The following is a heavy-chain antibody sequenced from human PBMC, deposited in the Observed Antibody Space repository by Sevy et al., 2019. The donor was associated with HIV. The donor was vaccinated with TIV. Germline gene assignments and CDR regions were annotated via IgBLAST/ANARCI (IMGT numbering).Heavy chain of an antibody. CDR3: AREITIFGVASAPYYYGMDV. CDR2: INPNSGGT. D-gene: IGHD3-3*01. CDR1: GYTFTGYY. Sequence: ASVKVSCKASGYTFTGYYMHWVRQAPGQGLEWMGWINPNSGGTNYAQKFQGRVTMTRDTSISTAYMELSRLGSDDTAVYYCAREITIFGVASAPYYYGMDVWGQGTTVTVSS. J-gene: IGHJ6*02. V-gene: IGHV1-2*02.